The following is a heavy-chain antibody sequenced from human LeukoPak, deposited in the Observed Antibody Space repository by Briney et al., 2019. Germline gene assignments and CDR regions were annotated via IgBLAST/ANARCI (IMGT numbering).Heavy chain of an antibody. V-gene: IGHV3-7*01. CDR1: GFTFSSSW. J-gene: IGHJ4*02. CDR3: VSLGYSSSSVRY. CDR2: INQDEI. D-gene: IGHD6-6*01. Sequence: GGSLRLSCVASGFTFSSSWMSWVRQGPGKGLQWVASINQDEIHYVDAVRGRFTISRDNSKNTLYLQMNSLRAEDTAVYFCVSLGYSSSSVRYWGQGTLVTVSS.